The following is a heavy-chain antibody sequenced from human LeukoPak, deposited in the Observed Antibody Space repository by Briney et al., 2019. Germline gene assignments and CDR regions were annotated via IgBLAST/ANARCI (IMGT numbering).Heavy chain of an antibody. CDR3: ARDLRDRSDSSGYYSPFDY. D-gene: IGHD3-22*01. V-gene: IGHV3-11*01. Sequence: AGGSLRLSCAASGFTFSDYYMSWIRQAPGKGLEWVSYISSSGSTIYYADSVKGRFTISRDNAKNSLYLQMNSLRAEDTAVYYRARDLRDRSDSSGYYSPFDYWGQGTLVTVSS. CDR1: GFTFSDYY. J-gene: IGHJ4*02. CDR2: ISSSGSTI.